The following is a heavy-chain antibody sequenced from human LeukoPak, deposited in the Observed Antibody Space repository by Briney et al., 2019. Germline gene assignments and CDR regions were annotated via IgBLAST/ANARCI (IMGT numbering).Heavy chain of an antibody. CDR1: GGTFSSYA. D-gene: IGHD3-10*01. CDR3: AREPAGVHVAFDI. CDR2: IIPIFGTA. V-gene: IGHV1-69*13. J-gene: IGHJ3*02. Sequence: ASVKVSCKASGGTFSSYAISWVRQAPGQGLEWMGGIIPIFGTANYAQKFQGRVTITADESTSTAYMELSSLRSEDTAVYYCAREPAGVHVAFDIRGQGTMVTVSS.